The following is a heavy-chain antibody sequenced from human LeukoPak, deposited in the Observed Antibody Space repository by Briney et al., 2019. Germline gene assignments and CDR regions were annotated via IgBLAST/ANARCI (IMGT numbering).Heavy chain of an antibody. CDR2: ISSSGSTI. V-gene: IGHV3-48*03. CDR3: ARDQYGMDV. Sequence: GGSLRLSCAASGFTFSSYEMNWVRQAPGKGLEWVSYISSSGSTIYYADSVKGRFTISRGNAKNSMYLQMNSLRAEDTAVYYCARDQYGMDVWGQGTTVTVSS. CDR1: GFTFSSYE. J-gene: IGHJ6*02.